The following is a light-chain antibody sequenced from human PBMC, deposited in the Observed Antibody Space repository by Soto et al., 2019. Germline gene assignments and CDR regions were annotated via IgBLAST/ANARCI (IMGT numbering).Light chain of an antibody. CDR2: TTS. CDR3: QQSYSTPWT. CDR1: QTISSW. V-gene: IGKV1-12*01. Sequence: IQMTQSPSSGSASVGDRVNITCRASQTISSWLAWYQQKPGKAPKLLIYTTSSLQSGVPSRFSGSGSGTDFTLTISSLQPEDFATYYCQQSYSTPWTVGQGTKVDIK. J-gene: IGKJ1*01.